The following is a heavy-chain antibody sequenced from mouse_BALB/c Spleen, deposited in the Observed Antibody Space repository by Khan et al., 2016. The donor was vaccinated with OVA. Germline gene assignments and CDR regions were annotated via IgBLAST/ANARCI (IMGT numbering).Heavy chain of an antibody. CDR3: ARGNYYGYYFDY. Sequence: EVQLQESGPGLVKPSQSLSLTCTVTGYSITSGYAWNWIRQFPGNKLEWMGYISYSGGTSYNPSLKSRISITRDTSKNQFFLQLNSVTTEDTATYYCARGNYYGYYFDYGGQGTTRTVSS. D-gene: IGHD1-1*01. CDR2: ISYSGGT. V-gene: IGHV3-2*02. CDR1: GYSITSGYA. J-gene: IGHJ2*01.